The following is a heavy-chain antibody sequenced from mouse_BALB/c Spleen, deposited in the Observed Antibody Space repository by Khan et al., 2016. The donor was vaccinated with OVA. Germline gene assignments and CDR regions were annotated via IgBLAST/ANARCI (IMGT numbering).Heavy chain of an antibody. D-gene: IGHD1-1*02. V-gene: IGHV1-7*01. Sequence: QVQLQQSGAELAKPGASVKMSCKASGYTFTTYWMHWVKQRPGQGLEWIGYIDPSTGYTEYNQKFKDKATLTTDKSSSTAYMQRSSLTSEDSAVYYGARRGLYGSFAYWGQGTLVTVSA. CDR3: ARRGLYGSFAY. J-gene: IGHJ3*01. CDR1: GYTFTTYW. CDR2: IDPSTGYT.